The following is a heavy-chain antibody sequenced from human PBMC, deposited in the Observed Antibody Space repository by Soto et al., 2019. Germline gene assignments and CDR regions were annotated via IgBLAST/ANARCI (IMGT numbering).Heavy chain of an antibody. D-gene: IGHD4-17*01. CDR1: GYTFTSYY. Sequence: ASVKVSCKASGYTFTSYYMHWVRQAPGQGLEWMGIINPSGGSTSYAQKFQGRVTMTRDTSTSTVYMELSSLRSEDTAVYYCARNRWDYGVYLTEYYFYYWGQGILVTVSS. CDR2: INPSGGST. J-gene: IGHJ4*02. V-gene: IGHV1-46*03. CDR3: ARNRWDYGVYLTEYYFYY.